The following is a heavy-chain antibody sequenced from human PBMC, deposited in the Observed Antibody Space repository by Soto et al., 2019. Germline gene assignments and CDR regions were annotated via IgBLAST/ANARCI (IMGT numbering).Heavy chain of an antibody. Sequence: QVQLVQSGAEVKKPGASVKVSCKASGYTFTSYGISWVRQAPGQGLEWMGWISAYNGNTNYAQKLQGRVTMTTDTSTSPAYMELRSLRSDDTAVYYCARSGLLGYCSGGSCYEKGLDYWGQGTLVTVSS. D-gene: IGHD2-15*01. CDR2: ISAYNGNT. CDR3: ARSGLLGYCSGGSCYEKGLDY. V-gene: IGHV1-18*01. CDR1: GYTFTSYG. J-gene: IGHJ4*02.